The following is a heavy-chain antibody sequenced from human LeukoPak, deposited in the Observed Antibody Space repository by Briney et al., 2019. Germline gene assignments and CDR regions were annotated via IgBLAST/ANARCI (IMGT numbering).Heavy chain of an antibody. CDR3: ASRPGGSTWYGVFDF. V-gene: IGHV4-59*11. CDR2: IYGSETT. Sequence: SETLSLTCTVSGVSMSNHYWSWIRQPPGKGLEWIGYIYGSETTNYNPSFKSRVTMSVDSSKNQFSLNLSSVTAADTALYYCASRPGGSTWYGVFDFWSRGTLVTVSS. CDR1: GVSMSNHY. D-gene: IGHD6-13*01. J-gene: IGHJ4*02.